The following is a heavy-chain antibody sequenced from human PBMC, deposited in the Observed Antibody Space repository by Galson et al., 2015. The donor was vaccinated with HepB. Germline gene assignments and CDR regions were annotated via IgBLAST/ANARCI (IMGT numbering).Heavy chain of an antibody. D-gene: IGHD3-10*01. Sequence: SVKVSCKASGYTFTSYYMFWVRQAPGQGLEWMGLINPSGDSATYSQKFQGTVTMTRDTSISTAYLQWSSLKASDTAMYYCARHDYYGSGSDYWGQGTLVTVSS. CDR2: INPSGDSA. CDR1: GYTFTSYY. J-gene: IGHJ4*02. CDR3: ARHDYYGSGSDY. V-gene: IGHV1-46*01.